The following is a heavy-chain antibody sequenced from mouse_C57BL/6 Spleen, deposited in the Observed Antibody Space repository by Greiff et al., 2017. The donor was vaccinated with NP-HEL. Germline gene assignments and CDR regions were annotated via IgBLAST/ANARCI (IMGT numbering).Heavy chain of an antibody. Sequence: EVQLVESEGGLVQPGSSMKLSCTASGFTFSDYYMAWVRQVPEKGLEWVANINYDGSSTYYLDSLKSRFIISRDNAKNILYLQMSSLKSEDTATYYCARFDGYYPSFDYWGQGTTLTVSS. CDR1: GFTFSDYY. CDR2: INYDGSST. D-gene: IGHD2-3*01. CDR3: ARFDGYYPSFDY. J-gene: IGHJ2*01. V-gene: IGHV5-16*01.